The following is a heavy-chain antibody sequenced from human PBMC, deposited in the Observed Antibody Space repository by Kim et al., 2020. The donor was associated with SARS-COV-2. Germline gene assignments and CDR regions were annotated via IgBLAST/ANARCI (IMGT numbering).Heavy chain of an antibody. CDR2: ISGSGGST. V-gene: IGHV3-23*01. CDR3: AKDHRKYDFWSGYPDY. J-gene: IGHJ4*02. CDR1: GFTFSSYA. Sequence: GGSLRLSCAASGFTFSSYAMSWVRQAPGKGLEWVSAISGSGGSTYYADSVKGRFTISRDNSKNTLYLQMNSLRAEDTAVYYCAKDHRKYDFWSGYPDYWGQGTLVTVSS. D-gene: IGHD3-3*01.